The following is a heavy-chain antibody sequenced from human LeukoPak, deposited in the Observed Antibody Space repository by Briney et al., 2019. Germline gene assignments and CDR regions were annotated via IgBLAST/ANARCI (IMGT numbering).Heavy chain of an antibody. CDR2: ISGSGGST. J-gene: IGHJ4*02. Sequence: PGGSLRLSCAASGFTFSSYAMSWVRQAPGKGLEWVSAISGSGGSTYYADSVKGRFTISRDNSKNTLYLQMNSLRADDTAVYYCAKSSGWYRDYFDYWGQGTLVTVSS. D-gene: IGHD6-19*01. CDR3: AKSSGWYRDYFDY. CDR1: GFTFSSYA. V-gene: IGHV3-23*01.